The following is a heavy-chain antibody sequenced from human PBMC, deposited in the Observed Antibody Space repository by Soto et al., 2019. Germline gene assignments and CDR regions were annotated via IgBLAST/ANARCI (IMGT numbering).Heavy chain of an antibody. V-gene: IGHV1-24*01. Sequence: ASVKVSCKVSGYTLTELSMHWVRQAPGKGLEWMGGFDPEDGETIYAQKFQGRVTMTEDTSTDTAYMELSSLRSEDTAVYYCATPVYCSGGSCYSPEYFQHWGQGTLVTVSP. CDR1: GYTLTELS. CDR2: FDPEDGET. D-gene: IGHD2-15*01. J-gene: IGHJ1*01. CDR3: ATPVYCSGGSCYSPEYFQH.